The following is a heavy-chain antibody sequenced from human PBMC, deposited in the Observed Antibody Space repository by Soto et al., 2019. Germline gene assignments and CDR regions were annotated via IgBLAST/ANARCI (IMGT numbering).Heavy chain of an antibody. J-gene: IGHJ4*02. V-gene: IGHV3-15*07. CDR3: TTDPESGSDQTTFVVVTA. CDR2: IKSKTDGGTT. Sequence: GGSLRLSCVASGFTFSNAWMNWVRQAPGKGLEWVGRIKSKTDGGTTDYAAPVKGRFTISRDDSKNTLYLQMNSLKTEDTAVYYCTTDPESGSDQTTFVVVTAWGQGTLVTVSS. D-gene: IGHD2-21*02. CDR1: GFTFSNAW.